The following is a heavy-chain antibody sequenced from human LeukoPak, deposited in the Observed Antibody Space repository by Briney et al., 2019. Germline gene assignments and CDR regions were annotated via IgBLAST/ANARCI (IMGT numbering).Heavy chain of an antibody. CDR3: ARDTFYYDSRGQGPFDY. V-gene: IGHV1-46*01. J-gene: IGHJ4*02. Sequence: GASVKVSCKASGGTFSSYAISWVREVPGQGLEWMGRINPSGGSTFYAQKFQGRVTLTRDLSTNTIYMDLSGLRSEDTAIYYCARDTFYYDSRGQGPFDYWGQGTLVTVSS. CDR2: INPSGGST. CDR1: GGTFSSYA. D-gene: IGHD3-22*01.